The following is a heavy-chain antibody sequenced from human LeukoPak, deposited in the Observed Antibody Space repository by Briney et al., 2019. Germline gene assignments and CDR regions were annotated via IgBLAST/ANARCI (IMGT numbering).Heavy chain of an antibody. Sequence: GGSLRLSCAASGFPYDVQTMSWVRQAPGKGLDWVASMKEDGSEIYYVDSVKGRFTISRDNPKNSLYLQMNSLRAEDTAVYYCARGGATRGRFENWGQGALVTVSS. D-gene: IGHD1-26*01. CDR2: MKEDGSEI. V-gene: IGHV3-7*01. J-gene: IGHJ4*02. CDR3: ARGGATRGRFEN. CDR1: GFPYDVQT.